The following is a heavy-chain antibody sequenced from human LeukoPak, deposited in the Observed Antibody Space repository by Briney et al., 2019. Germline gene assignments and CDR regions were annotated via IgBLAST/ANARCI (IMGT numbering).Heavy chain of an antibody. D-gene: IGHD6-13*01. CDR2: MNPNSGNT. CDR1: GYTFTSYD. V-gene: IGHV1-8*01. Sequence: ASVKVSCKASGYTFTSYDINWVRQATGQGLEWMGWMNPNSGNTGYAQKFQGRVTMTRNTSISTAYMELSSLRSEDTAVYYCARAGTSSSWWAYYYYYYMDVWGKGTTVTVSS. CDR3: ARAGTSSSWWAYYYYYYMDV. J-gene: IGHJ6*03.